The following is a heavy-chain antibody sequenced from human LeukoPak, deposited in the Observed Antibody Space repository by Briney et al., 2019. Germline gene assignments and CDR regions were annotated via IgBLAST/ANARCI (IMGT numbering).Heavy chain of an antibody. D-gene: IGHD3-9*01. CDR1: GFTFSDYY. J-gene: IGHJ4*02. Sequence: PGGSLRLSCAASGFTFSDYYMSWIRQAPGKGLEWVSLISGSGDIIYYADSVKGRFTISRDNSKNTVYLQMNSLRAEDTAIYYCAKAKGHDILTGSRISDYWGQGTLVTISS. CDR2: ISGSGDII. V-gene: IGHV3-23*01. CDR3: AKAKGHDILTGSRISDY.